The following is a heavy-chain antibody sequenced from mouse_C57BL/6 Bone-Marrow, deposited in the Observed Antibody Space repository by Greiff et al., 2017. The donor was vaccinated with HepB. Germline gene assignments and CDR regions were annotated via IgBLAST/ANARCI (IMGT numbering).Heavy chain of an antibody. CDR3: ARNYSNYDYYAMDD. CDR1: GYTFTSYW. V-gene: IGHV1-55*01. D-gene: IGHD2-5*01. J-gene: IGHJ4*01. CDR2: IYPGSGST. Sequence: VQLQQPGAELVKPGASVKMSCKASGYTFTSYWITWVKQRPGQGLEWIGDIYPGSGSTNYNEKFKSKATLTVDTSSSTAYMQLSSLTSEDSAVYYCARNYSNYDYYAMDDWGQGTSVTVSS.